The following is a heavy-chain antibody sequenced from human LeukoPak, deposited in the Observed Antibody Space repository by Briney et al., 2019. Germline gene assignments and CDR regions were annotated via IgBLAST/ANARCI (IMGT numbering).Heavy chain of an antibody. J-gene: IGHJ4*02. D-gene: IGHD3-16*02. CDR3: ADGAYRAKLGY. Sequence: PGGSLRLSCAASGFTFSSFWMGWVRQAPGKGLEWVASIKYDESEIHYVDSVKGRFTISRDNAKNTLSLQMTSLRAEDTAVYYCADGAYRAKLGYWGQGTLVTVSS. V-gene: IGHV3-7*03. CDR2: IKYDESEI. CDR1: GFTFSSFW.